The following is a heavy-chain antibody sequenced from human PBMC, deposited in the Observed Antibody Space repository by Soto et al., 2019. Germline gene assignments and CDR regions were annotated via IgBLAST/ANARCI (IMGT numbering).Heavy chain of an antibody. CDR1: GYSFTDYF. D-gene: IGHD4-4*01. CDR2: INPNSDST. Sequence: GASVKVSCKTSGYSFTDYFIHWVRQAPGQGLEWMGRINPNSDSTNYAQKLQGRVTMTTDTSTSTAYMELRSLRSDDTAVYYCARRTYSNYDYWYFDLWGRGTLVTVSS. CDR3: ARRTYSNYDYWYFDL. V-gene: IGHV1-46*01. J-gene: IGHJ2*01.